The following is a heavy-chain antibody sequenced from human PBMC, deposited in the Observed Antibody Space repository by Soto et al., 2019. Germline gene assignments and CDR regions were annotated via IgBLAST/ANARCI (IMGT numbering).Heavy chain of an antibody. Sequence: VSGPTLVNPTQTLTLTCTFSGFSLSTSGMCVSWIRQPPGKALEWLARIDWDDDKYYSTSLKTRLTISKDTSKNQVVLTMTNMDPVDTATYYCARVTTVTNYMDVWGKGTTVTVSS. CDR1: GFSLSTSGMC. CDR2: IDWDDDK. V-gene: IGHV2-70*11. CDR3: ARVTTVTNYMDV. J-gene: IGHJ6*03. D-gene: IGHD4-17*01.